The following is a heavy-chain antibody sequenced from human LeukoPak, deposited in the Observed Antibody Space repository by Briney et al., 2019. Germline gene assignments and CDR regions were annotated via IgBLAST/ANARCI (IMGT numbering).Heavy chain of an antibody. CDR2: ISYDGSNK. J-gene: IGHJ6*02. Sequence: GRSLRLSCAASGFTFSSYGMHWVRQAPGKGLEWVAVISYDGSNKYYADSVKGRFTISRDDSKNTLYLQMNSLRAEDTAVYYCAKAKDSYGFYYGMDVWGQGTTVTVSS. CDR3: AKAKDSYGFYYGMDV. D-gene: IGHD5-18*01. CDR1: GFTFSSYG. V-gene: IGHV3-30*18.